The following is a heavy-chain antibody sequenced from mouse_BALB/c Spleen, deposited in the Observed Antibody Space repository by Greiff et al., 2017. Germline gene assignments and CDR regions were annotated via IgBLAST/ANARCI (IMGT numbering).Heavy chain of an antibody. CDR1: GFTFSSFG. D-gene: IGHD2-3*01. J-gene: IGHJ2*01. CDR2: ISSGSSTI. CDR3: ARTDGYGFDY. V-gene: IGHV5-17*02. Sequence: EVKVVESGGGLVQPGGSRKLSCAASGFTFSSFGMHWVRQAPEKGLEWVAYISSGSSTIYYADTVKGRFTISRDNPKNTLFLQMTSLRSEDTAMYYCARTDGYGFDYWGQGTTLTVSS.